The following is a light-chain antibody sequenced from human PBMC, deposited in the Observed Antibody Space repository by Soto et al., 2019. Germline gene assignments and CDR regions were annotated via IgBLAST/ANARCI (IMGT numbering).Light chain of an antibody. CDR2: INN. CDR1: SSNIGSNT. CDR3: AAWDDSLNGRYV. Sequence: QSVLTQPPSASGTPGQRVTISCSGSSSNIGSNTVNGYQQLPGTAPKLLIYINNQRPSGVPDRFSGSKSGTSASLAISGLQSEDGDDYYCAAWDDSLNGRYVFGTGTKLTVL. V-gene: IGLV1-44*01. J-gene: IGLJ1*01.